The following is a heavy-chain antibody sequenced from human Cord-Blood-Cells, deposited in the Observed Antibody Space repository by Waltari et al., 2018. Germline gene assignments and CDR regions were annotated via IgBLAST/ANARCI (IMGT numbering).Heavy chain of an antibody. J-gene: IGHJ2*01. V-gene: IGHV1-69*01. CDR1: GIFSSYA. CDR3: ARDLGYCTGGVCGYFDL. Sequence: GIFSSYAISWVRQAPGQGLEWMGGIIPIFGTANYAQKFQGRVTITADESTSTAYMELSSLRSEDTAVYYCARDLGYCTGGVCGYFDLWGRGILVTVSS. CDR2: IIPIFGTA. D-gene: IGHD2-8*02.